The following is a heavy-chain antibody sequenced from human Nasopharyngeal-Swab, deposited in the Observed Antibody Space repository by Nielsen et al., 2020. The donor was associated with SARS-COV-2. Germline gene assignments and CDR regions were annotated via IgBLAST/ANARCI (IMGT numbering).Heavy chain of an antibody. CDR3: ASRRSPTYYDSSAIYYYYGMDV. CDR1: GYTFKSFA. J-gene: IGHJ6*02. CDR2: ISAYNGNT. Sequence: ASVKVSCKASGYTFKSFAVNWVRQAPGQGLEWMGWISAYNGNTNYAQNLQGRVTMTTDTSTSTVYMELRSLRAEDTAVYYCASRRSPTYYDSSAIYYYYGMDVWGQGTTVTVSS. D-gene: IGHD3-22*01. V-gene: IGHV1-18*01.